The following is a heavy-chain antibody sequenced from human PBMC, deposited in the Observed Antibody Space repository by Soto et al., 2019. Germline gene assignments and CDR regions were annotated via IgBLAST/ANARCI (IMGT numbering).Heavy chain of an antibody. Sequence: ASVKVSCKASGYTFTSYAMHWVRQAPGQRLEWMGWINAGNGNTKYSQKFQGRVTITRDTSASTAYMELSSLRSEDTAVYYCARSTELGIVVVPAAKGYDAFDIWGQGTMVTVSS. CDR2: INAGNGNT. J-gene: IGHJ3*02. CDR1: GYTFTSYA. V-gene: IGHV1-3*01. CDR3: ARSTELGIVVVPAAKGYDAFDI. D-gene: IGHD2-2*01.